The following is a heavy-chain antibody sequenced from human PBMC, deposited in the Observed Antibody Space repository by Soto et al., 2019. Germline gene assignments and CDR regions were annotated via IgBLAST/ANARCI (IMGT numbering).Heavy chain of an antibody. V-gene: IGHV1-69*12. Sequence: QVQLVQSGAEVKKPGSSVKVSCKASGGTFSSYAISWLRQAPGQGLEWMGGIIPIFDTADYAQKFQGRVTITADESTSTAYMELSSLRSEDTAVYYCARHGDPPPYYYCGMDVWGQGTTVTVSS. J-gene: IGHJ6*02. D-gene: IGHD2-21*02. CDR1: GGTFSSYA. CDR3: ARHGDPPPYYYCGMDV. CDR2: IIPIFDTA.